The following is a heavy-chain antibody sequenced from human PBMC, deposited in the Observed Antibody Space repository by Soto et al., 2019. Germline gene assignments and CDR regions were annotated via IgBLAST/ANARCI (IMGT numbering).Heavy chain of an antibody. CDR1: GASLSTSY. Sequence: SETLSLTCTVSGASLSTSYWSWIRQPPGKGLEWIGYIFYTGSTKYNPSLESRVTISVDTSKNQFFLKLSSVTAADTAVYYCARLGGSYAVPHFDYWGQGTLVTVSS. D-gene: IGHD1-26*01. J-gene: IGHJ4*02. V-gene: IGHV4-59*01. CDR3: ARLGGSYAVPHFDY. CDR2: IFYTGST.